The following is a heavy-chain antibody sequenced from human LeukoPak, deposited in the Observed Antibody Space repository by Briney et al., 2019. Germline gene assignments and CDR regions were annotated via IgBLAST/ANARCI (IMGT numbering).Heavy chain of an antibody. D-gene: IGHD2-2*01. CDR1: GFTFSNYW. Sequence: GGSLRLSCAASGFTFSNYWMSWVRQAPGKGLEWVANIKQDGSEKYYVDSVKGRFTISRDNAKNSLYLQMNSLRAEDTAVYYCARIGYQLYYYYYMDVWGKGTTVTVSS. V-gene: IGHV3-7*01. J-gene: IGHJ6*03. CDR2: IKQDGSEK. CDR3: ARIGYQLYYYYYMDV.